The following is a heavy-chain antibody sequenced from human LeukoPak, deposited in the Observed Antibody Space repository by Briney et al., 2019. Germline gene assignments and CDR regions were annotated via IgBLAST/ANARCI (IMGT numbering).Heavy chain of an antibody. CDR2: ISGSGVST. V-gene: IGHV3-23*01. CDR1: GLTFRSYA. D-gene: IGHD2-15*01. CDR3: AKAPLASICSGGSCYAYFDY. Sequence: PGGSLRLSCTASGLTFRSYAMSWVRQAPGKGLEWVSAISGSGVSTYYADSVKGRFTISRDNSKNTLYLQMNSLRAEDTAVYYCAKAPLASICSGGSCYAYFDYWGQGTLVTVSS. J-gene: IGHJ4*02.